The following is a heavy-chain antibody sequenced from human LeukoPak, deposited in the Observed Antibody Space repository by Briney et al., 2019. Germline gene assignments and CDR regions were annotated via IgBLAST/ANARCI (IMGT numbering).Heavy chain of an antibody. D-gene: IGHD1-26*01. CDR3: ARDRGDGAIHFDY. CDR1: GFTFSSYS. J-gene: IGHJ4*02. V-gene: IGHV3-21*01. CDR2: ISSSSSYI. Sequence: GGSLRLSCAASGFTFSSYSMNWVRQAPGKGLEWVSSISSSSSYIYYADSVKGRFTISRDNAKNSLYLQMNSLRAEDTAVYYCARDRGDGAIHFDYWGQGTLVTVSS.